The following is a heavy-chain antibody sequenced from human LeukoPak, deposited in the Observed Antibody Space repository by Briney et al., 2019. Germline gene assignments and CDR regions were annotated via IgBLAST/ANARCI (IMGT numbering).Heavy chain of an antibody. CDR3: ARGLATYDSSGYTAFDI. J-gene: IGHJ3*02. D-gene: IGHD3-22*01. CDR2: INPNSGGT. CDR1: GYTFTGYY. V-gene: IGHV1-2*02. Sequence: ASVKVSCKASGYTFTGYYMHWVRQAPGQGLEWMGWINPNSGGTNYAQKFQGRVTMTRDTSISAAYMELSRLRSDDTAVYYCARGLATYDSSGYTAFDIWGQGTMVTVSS.